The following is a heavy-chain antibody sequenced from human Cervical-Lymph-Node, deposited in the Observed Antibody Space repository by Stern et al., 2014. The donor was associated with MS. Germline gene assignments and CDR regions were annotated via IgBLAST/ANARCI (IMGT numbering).Heavy chain of an antibody. D-gene: IGHD2-15*01. Sequence: QVQLVQSGAEVKKPGASVKVSCKASGYTFTSYAMHWVRQAPGQRLEWMGWINAGNGNTKYSQKFQGSVTITRDTSASTAYMELSSLRSEDTAVYYCARGAPIVVVVAATTDWFDPWGQGTPVTVSS. CDR1: GYTFTSYA. CDR3: ARGAPIVVVVAATTDWFDP. V-gene: IGHV1-3*01. J-gene: IGHJ5*02. CDR2: INAGNGNT.